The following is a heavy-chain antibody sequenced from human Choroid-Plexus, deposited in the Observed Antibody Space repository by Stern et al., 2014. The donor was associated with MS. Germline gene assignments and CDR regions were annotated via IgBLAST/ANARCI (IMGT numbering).Heavy chain of an antibody. CDR1: GFSFSSFG. CDR2: ISYDGSK. J-gene: IGHJ4*02. Sequence: VHLVESGGGVVQPGRPLRLSCAASGFSFSSFGMHWVRQAPGMGLEWVALISYDGSKDYADSVKGRFAISRDNSKNTLYLQMNSLRAEDTAVYYCAKDRQYLTFFFDFWGQGSLVTVSS. V-gene: IGHV3-30*18. CDR3: AKDRQYLTFFFDF. D-gene: IGHD2/OR15-2a*01.